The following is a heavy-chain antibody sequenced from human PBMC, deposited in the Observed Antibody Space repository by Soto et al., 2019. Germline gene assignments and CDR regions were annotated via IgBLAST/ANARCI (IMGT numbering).Heavy chain of an antibody. V-gene: IGHV1-69*13. D-gene: IGHD6-13*01. CDR1: GGTFGSNA. CDR2: IIPMFDIV. J-gene: IGHJ4*02. Sequence: ASVKVSCKASGGTFGSNAISWVRQAPGQGLEWMGGIIPMFDIVHFAQKFQGRVTITADEFTSTAYMELSSLRSEDTAVYYCAREAENKYFDYWGQGNPVTVSS. CDR3: AREAENKYFDY.